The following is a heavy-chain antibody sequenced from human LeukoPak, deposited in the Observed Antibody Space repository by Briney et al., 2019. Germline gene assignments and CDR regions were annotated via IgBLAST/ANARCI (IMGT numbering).Heavy chain of an antibody. CDR2: IYHSGST. V-gene: IGHV4-4*02. CDR3: ARGPEYYYDSSGTYAFDI. D-gene: IGHD3-22*01. J-gene: IGHJ3*02. Sequence: PSGTLSLTCAVSGGSISSSNWWSWVRQPPGKGLEWIGEIYHSGSTNYNPSLKSRVTISVDTPKNQFSLKLSSVTAADTAVYYCARGPEYYYDSSGTYAFDIWGQGTMVTVSS. CDR1: GGSISSSNW.